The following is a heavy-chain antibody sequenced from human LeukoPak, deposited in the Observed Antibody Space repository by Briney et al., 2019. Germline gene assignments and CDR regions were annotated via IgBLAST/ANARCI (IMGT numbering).Heavy chain of an antibody. CDR2: ISSSSRTI. V-gene: IGHV3-48*02. Sequence: GGSLRLSCAASGFTFSNYNMNWVRQAPGKGLEWDSYISSSSRTIYDADSVKGRFTISRDNAKNSLFLHMNSLRDEDTADYYCARGGAYGDYGMDVWGPGTTVTVSS. CDR1: GFTFSNYN. D-gene: IGHD4-17*01. CDR3: ARGGAYGDYGMDV. J-gene: IGHJ6*02.